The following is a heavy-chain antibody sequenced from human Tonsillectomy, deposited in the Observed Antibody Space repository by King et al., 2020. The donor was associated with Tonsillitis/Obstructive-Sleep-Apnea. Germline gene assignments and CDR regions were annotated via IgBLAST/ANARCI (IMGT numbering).Heavy chain of an antibody. Sequence: VQLQQWGAGLLKPSETLSLTCAVYGGSFSGYYWSWIRQPPGKGLEWIGEINHSGSTNYNPSLKSRVTISVDTSKNQFSLKLSSVTAADTAVYYCARGVLWFRELLLPRFDYWGQGTLVTVSS. CDR2: INHSGST. D-gene: IGHD3-10*01. J-gene: IGHJ4*02. CDR1: GGSFSGYY. CDR3: ARGVLWFRELLLPRFDY. V-gene: IGHV4-34*01.